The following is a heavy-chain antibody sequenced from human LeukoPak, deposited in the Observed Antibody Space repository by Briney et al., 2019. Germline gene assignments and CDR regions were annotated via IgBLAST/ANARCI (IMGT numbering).Heavy chain of an antibody. D-gene: IGHD1-26*01. J-gene: IGHJ5*02. CDR2: IYCSGST. CDR3: ARDPYRNGWFAP. Sequence: SETLSLTCTVSGGSISSYYWSWIRQPPGKGLEWIWYIYCSGSTYYNLSLKSRVTISVHTSKNQFSLKLSSVTAADTAVYYCARDPYRNGWFAPWGQGTLVTVSS. V-gene: IGHV4-59*12. CDR1: GGSISSYY.